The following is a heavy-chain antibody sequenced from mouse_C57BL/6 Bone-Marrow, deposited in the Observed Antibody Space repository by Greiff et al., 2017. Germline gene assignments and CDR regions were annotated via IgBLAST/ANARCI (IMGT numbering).Heavy chain of an antibody. V-gene: IGHV14-1*01. CDR2: IDPEAGDT. CDR1: GFNIKDYY. Sequence: VQLQQSGAELVRPGASVKLSCTASGFNIKDYYMHWVKQRPEQGLEWIGRIDPEAGDTDYAPKFQGKATMTADTSSNTAYLQLSSLTSEDTAVYYCTSYDGHRAWWGQGTLVTVSA. J-gene: IGHJ3*02. D-gene: IGHD2-3*01. CDR3: TSYDGHRAW.